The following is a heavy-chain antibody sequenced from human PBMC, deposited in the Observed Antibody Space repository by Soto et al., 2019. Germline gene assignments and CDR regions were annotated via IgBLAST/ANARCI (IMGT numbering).Heavy chain of an antibody. CDR3: ARGRRGAHYYYYGMDV. CDR2: INHSGST. J-gene: IGHJ6*02. Sequence: SETLSLTCAVYGGSFSSYYWSWIRQPPGKGLEWIGEINHSGSTNYNPSLKSRVTISVDTSKNQFSLKLSSVTAADTAVYYCARGRRGAHYYYYGMDVWGQGTTVTVSS. V-gene: IGHV4-34*01. CDR1: GGSFSSYY.